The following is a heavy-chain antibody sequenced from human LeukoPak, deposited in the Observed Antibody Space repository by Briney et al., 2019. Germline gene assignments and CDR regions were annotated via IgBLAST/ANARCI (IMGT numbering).Heavy chain of an antibody. D-gene: IGHD1-1*01. V-gene: IGHV3-21*01. CDR2: ISSSSSYI. J-gene: IGHJ4*02. CDR3: ARSSKLERPADY. CDR1: GFTFSSYS. Sequence: PGGSLRLSCAASGFTFSSYSMNWVRQAPGKGLEWVSSISSSSSYIYYADSVKGRLTISRDNAKNSLHLQMNSLRAEDTAVYYCARSSKLERPADYWGQGTLVTVSS.